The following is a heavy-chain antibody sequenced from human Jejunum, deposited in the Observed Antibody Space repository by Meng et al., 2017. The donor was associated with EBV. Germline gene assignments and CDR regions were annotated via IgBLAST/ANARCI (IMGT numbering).Heavy chain of an antibody. CDR3: VRDRGYDGSDGYHGWFDP. J-gene: IGHJ5*02. D-gene: IGHD3-22*01. CDR2: IYSGGPT. V-gene: IGHV3-53*01. Sequence: EVQLVVCGGGLIQPGGSLRLSCAASGFTVSSNFMSWVRQAPGKGLEWVSVIYSGGPTNYADSVKGRFTISRDNSKNTVYLQMNSLRAEDTAVYYCVRDRGYDGSDGYHGWFDPWGQGTLVTVSS. CDR1: GFTVSSNF.